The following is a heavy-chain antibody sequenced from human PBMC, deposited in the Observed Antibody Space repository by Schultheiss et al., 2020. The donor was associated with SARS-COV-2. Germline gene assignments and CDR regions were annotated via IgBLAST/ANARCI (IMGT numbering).Heavy chain of an antibody. Sequence: SQTLSLTCAVYGGSFSGYYWSWIRQPPGKGLEWIGEINHSGSTNYNPSLKSRVTISVDTSKNQFSLKLSSVTAADTAVYYCARGRFDIVVVPAAGYMDVWQRDHGHRLL. CDR1: GGSFSGYY. D-gene: IGHD2-2*01. CDR2: INHSGST. V-gene: IGHV4-34*01. J-gene: IGHJ6*03. CDR3: ARGRFDIVVVPAAGYMDV.